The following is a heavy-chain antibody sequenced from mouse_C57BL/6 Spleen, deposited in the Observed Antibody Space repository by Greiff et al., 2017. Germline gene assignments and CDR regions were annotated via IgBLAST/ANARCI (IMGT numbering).Heavy chain of an antibody. J-gene: IGHJ4*01. V-gene: IGHV7-3*01. CDR1: GFTFTDYY. Sequence: EVKVEESGGGLVQPGGSLSLSCAASGFTFTDYYMSWVRQPPGKALEWLGFIRNKANGYTTEYSASVKGRFTISRDNSQSILYLQMNALRAEDSATYYCARYYSLYYYAMDYWGQGTSVTVSS. CDR2: IRNKANGYTT. CDR3: ARYYSLYYYAMDY.